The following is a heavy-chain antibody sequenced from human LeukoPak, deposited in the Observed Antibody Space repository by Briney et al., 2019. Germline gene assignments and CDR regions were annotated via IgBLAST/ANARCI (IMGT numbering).Heavy chain of an antibody. D-gene: IGHD5-18*01. J-gene: IGHJ4*02. V-gene: IGHV3-21*01. CDR1: GFTFSSYS. CDR2: ISSSSSYI. Sequence: GGSLRLSCAASGFTFSSYSMNWVRQAPGKGLEWVSSISSSSSYIYYADSVKGRFTIFRDNAKNSLYLQMNSLRAEDTAVYYCARSIRGYSYGYVRWGQGTLVTVSS. CDR3: ARSIRGYSYGYVR.